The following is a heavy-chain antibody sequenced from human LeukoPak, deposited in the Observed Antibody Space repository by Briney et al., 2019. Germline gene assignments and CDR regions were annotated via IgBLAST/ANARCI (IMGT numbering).Heavy chain of an antibody. Sequence: GGSLRLSCAASGFTFSNYGMHWVRQAPGKGLEWVAIIWYDGSNKYYADSVKGRFTISRDNSKSTLYLQMNSLRAADTAVYYCARDHYSSGWYYFDNWGQGTLVTVSS. CDR1: GFTFSNYG. D-gene: IGHD6-19*01. J-gene: IGHJ4*02. CDR2: IWYDGSNK. V-gene: IGHV3-33*01. CDR3: ARDHYSSGWYYFDN.